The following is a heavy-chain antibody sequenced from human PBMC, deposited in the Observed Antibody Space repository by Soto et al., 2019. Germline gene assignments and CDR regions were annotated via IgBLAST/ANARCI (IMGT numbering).Heavy chain of an antibody. Sequence: VRLVESGGGLVQPGGSLRLSCEASGFTFSSRWMTWVRQGPGKGLEWVANIHEDKNAKDYVDSVKGRLNSSRDNAKNSLYLQMNSLRDEDTAVYHCATHDGPAAAGLVLDFWGQGALVIVSS. CDR2: IHEDKNAK. J-gene: IGHJ4*02. CDR3: ATHDGPAAAGLVLDF. CDR1: GFTFSSRW. V-gene: IGHV3-7*02. D-gene: IGHD6-25*01.